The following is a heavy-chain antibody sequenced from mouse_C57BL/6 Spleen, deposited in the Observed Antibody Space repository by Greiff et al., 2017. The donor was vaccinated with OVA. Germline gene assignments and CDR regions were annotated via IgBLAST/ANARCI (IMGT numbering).Heavy chain of an antibody. D-gene: IGHD2-14*01. CDR1: GYTFTSYW. J-gene: IGHJ4*01. CDR2: IDPSDSYT. V-gene: IGHV1-69*01. CDR3: ARGEYDGAMDY. Sequence: QVQLKQPGAELVMPGASVKLSCKASGYTFTSYWMHWVQQRPGQGLEWIGEIDPSDSYTNYNHKFKGQSTLPVDKSSNTAYMQLSSLTSEDSAVYYCARGEYDGAMDYWGQGTSVTVSS.